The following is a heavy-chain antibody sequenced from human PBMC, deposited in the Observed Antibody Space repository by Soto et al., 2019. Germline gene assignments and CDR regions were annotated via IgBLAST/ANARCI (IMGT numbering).Heavy chain of an antibody. Sequence: ASEPLSLTCSVSGDSIDSDKDYWGWIRQPPGKGLEWIGSIYFRGNTYYNPSLQTRVTISLDKSKSQFSLKLNSVTAADSAVYFCARLEGLATISYYFDFWGQGALVTVSS. CDR2: IYFRGNT. V-gene: IGHV4-39*01. CDR3: ARLEGLATISYYFDF. J-gene: IGHJ4*02. D-gene: IGHD3-9*01. CDR1: GDSIDSDKDY.